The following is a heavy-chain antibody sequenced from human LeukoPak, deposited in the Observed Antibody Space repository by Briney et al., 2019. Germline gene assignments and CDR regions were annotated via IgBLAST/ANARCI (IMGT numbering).Heavy chain of an antibody. V-gene: IGHV4-34*01. CDR1: GGSFSGYY. CDR3: ARSGRIGASDS. J-gene: IGHJ4*02. CDR2: ISHSGST. D-gene: IGHD1-14*01. Sequence: SETLSLTCAVYGGSFSGYYWSWIRQPPGKGLEWIGEISHSGSTNYNPSLKSRVTISVDTSKNQFSLKLSSVTAADTAVYYCARSGRIGASDSWGQGSLVTVSS.